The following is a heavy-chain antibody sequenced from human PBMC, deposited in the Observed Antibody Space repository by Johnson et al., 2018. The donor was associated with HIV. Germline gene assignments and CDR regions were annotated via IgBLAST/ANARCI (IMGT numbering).Heavy chain of an antibody. CDR2: ISYDGSYE. V-gene: IGHV3-30*04. CDR1: GFTFSSFA. J-gene: IGHJ3*02. D-gene: IGHD2-21*02. Sequence: QVQLVESGGGVVLPGRSLRLSCAASGFTFSSFAMHWVRQTPGKGLEWVAVISYDGSYEYHADSVKGRFTISRDNSKSTLFLQMNSLRAEDTAVYYCARCSLAYCGGDCYFDAFDIWGQGTMVTVSS. CDR3: ARCSLAYCGGDCYFDAFDI.